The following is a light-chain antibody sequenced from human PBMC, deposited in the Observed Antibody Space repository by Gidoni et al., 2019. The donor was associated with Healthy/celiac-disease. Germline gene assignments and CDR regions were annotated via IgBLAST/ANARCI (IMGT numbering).Light chain of an antibody. CDR1: QSVSSN. CDR3: QQYNNWPLTWT. J-gene: IGKJ1*01. V-gene: IGKV3-15*01. Sequence: EIVMTQSPATLSVSPGERATLSCRASQSVSSNLAWYQQTPGQAPRLLIYGASTRATGLPARFSGSGSGTEFTLTISSLQSEDFAVYYCQQYNNWPLTWTFGQGTKVEIK. CDR2: GAS.